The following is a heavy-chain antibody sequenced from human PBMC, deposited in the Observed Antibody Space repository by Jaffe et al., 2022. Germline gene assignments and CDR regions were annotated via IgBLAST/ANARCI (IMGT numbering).Heavy chain of an antibody. J-gene: IGHJ4*02. CDR1: GFTFGDYA. D-gene: IGHD1-26*01. Sequence: EVQLVESGGGLVQPGRSLRLSCTASGFTFGDYAMSWVRQAPGKGLEWVGFIRSKAYGGTTEYAASVKGRFTISRDDSKSIAYLQMNSLKTEDTAVYYCTSSGSYYLYFDYWGQGTLVTVSS. CDR2: IRSKAYGGTT. V-gene: IGHV3-49*04. CDR3: TSSGSYYLYFDY.